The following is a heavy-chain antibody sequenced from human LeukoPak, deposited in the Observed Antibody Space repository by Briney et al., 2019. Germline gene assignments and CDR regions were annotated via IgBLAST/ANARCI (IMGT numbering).Heavy chain of an antibody. CDR3: AKDRCSNGIGCYYYYMDV. Sequence: PGGSLRLSCAASGFTFSSYAMSWVRQAPGKGLEWVSAISGSGSTHYADSVKGRFTISRDNFENTLYLQMISLRAEDTAVYYCAKDRCSNGIGCYYYYMDVWGKGTTVTISS. CDR1: GFTFSSYA. CDR2: ISGSGST. D-gene: IGHD2-8*01. J-gene: IGHJ6*03. V-gene: IGHV3-23*01.